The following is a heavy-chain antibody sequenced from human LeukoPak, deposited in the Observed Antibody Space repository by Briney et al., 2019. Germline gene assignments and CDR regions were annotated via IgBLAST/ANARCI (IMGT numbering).Heavy chain of an antibody. J-gene: IGHJ6*04. Sequence: PGESLKISCKGSGYSFTSYWIGWVRQLPGKGLEWMGIIYPGDSDTRYSPSFQGQVTISADKSIGTAYLQWSSLKASDTAMYYCARHALAAAGPGAYYYYGMDVWGKGTTVTVSS. CDR3: ARHALAAAGPGAYYYYGMDV. CDR1: GYSFTSYW. CDR2: IYPGDSDT. D-gene: IGHD6-13*01. V-gene: IGHV5-51*01.